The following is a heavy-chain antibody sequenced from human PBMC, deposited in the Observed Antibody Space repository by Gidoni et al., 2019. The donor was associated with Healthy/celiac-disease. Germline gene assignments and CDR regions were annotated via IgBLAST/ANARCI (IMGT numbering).Heavy chain of an antibody. CDR1: GGSISSGGYY. CDR2: IYYSGST. J-gene: IGHJ5*02. V-gene: IGHV4-31*03. Sequence: QVQLQESGPGLVKPSQTLSLTCTVSGGSISSGGYYWRWIRQHPGKGLEWIGYIYYSGSTYYNPSLKSRVTISVDTSKNQFSLKLSSVTAADTAVYYCAREIVVVPAQMGWFDPWGQGTLVTVSS. D-gene: IGHD2-2*01. CDR3: AREIVVVPAQMGWFDP.